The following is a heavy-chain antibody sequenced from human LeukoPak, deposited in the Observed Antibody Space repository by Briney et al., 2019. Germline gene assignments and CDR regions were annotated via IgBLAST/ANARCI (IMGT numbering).Heavy chain of an antibody. J-gene: IGHJ4*02. Sequence: SGPTLVNPTQTLTLTCSFSGFSLRTSGVGVGWIRQPPGKGLEWLALIYWDGGNSYSPSLTNRPLFPKDTSKNDVVIIMTNMDPVDTATYYCAHQGGYYESLDYWGQGTLVTVSS. V-gene: IGHV2-5*02. CDR3: AHQGGYYESLDY. D-gene: IGHD3-22*01. CDR1: GFSLRTSGVG. CDR2: IYWDGGN.